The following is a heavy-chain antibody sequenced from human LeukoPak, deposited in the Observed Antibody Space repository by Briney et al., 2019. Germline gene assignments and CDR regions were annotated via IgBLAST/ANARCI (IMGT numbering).Heavy chain of an antibody. CDR2: VFYSGTT. J-gene: IGHJ4*02. D-gene: IGHD3-9*01. Sequence: SETLSLTCNVSGDYITTTNYYWVWIRQPPGKGLEWIASVFYSGTTYYNPSLKSRVIISMDTSTKQISLRLSSVTATDTAIYYCARRSRLYKHETTGYHDSWGQGTLVTVSS. V-gene: IGHV4-39*01. CDR3: ARRSRLYKHETTGYHDS. CDR1: GDYITTTNYY.